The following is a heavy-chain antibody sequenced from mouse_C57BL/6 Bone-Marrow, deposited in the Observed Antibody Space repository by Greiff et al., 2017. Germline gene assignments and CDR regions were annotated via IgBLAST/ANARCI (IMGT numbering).Heavy chain of an antibody. CDR2: IDPANGYT. V-gene: IGHV14-3*01. J-gene: IGHJ2*01. D-gene: IGHD1-1*01. CDR3: ARGVEGLDD. CDR1: GYNITNTY. Sequence: VQLQQSVAELVRPGASVKLSCTASGYNITNTYMHWVKQRPEQGLEWIGRIDPANGYTNYTQKFKGKATLTADPSSNTAYLQLSSLTSEDAAIYYCARGVEGLDDWGQGTTVTVSS.